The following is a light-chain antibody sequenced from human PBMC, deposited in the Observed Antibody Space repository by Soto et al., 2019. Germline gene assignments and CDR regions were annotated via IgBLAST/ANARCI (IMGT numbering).Light chain of an antibody. CDR3: QQYGGSPLYT. Sequence: EIVLTQSPGTLSLSPGERATLSCRASQSVSSSYLAWYQKKPGQSPMLLINGASSRATGIPDRFSGSGSGTDFSLTISRREPEDVSVYYCQQYGGSPLYTFGQGTKLEIK. J-gene: IGKJ2*01. CDR2: GAS. CDR1: QSVSSSY. V-gene: IGKV3-20*01.